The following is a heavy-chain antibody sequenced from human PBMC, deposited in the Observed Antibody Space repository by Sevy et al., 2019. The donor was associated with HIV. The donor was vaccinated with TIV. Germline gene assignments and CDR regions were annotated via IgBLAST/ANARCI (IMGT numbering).Heavy chain of an antibody. V-gene: IGHV4-31*03. J-gene: IGHJ4*02. Sequence: SETLSLTCTVSGGSISSGGHYWSWIRQHPGKGLEWIGYIYYSGSTYYNPSLKSRVTISVDTSKNQFSLKLSSVTAADTAVYYCARSPYVPGFDYWGQGTLVTVSS. D-gene: IGHD3-10*01. CDR2: IYYSGST. CDR3: ARSPYVPGFDY. CDR1: GGSISSGGHY.